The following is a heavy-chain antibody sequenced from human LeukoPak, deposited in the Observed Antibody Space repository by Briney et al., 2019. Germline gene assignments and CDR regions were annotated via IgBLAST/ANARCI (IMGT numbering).Heavy chain of an antibody. D-gene: IGHD2-2*01. V-gene: IGHV4-4*07. J-gene: IGHJ5*02. CDR1: GGSISNYY. CDR2: FYARGNT. Sequence: SETLSLTCNVSGGSISNYYWNWIRQPAGKGLEWIGRFYARGNTNYNPSLKSRVTMSVDTSKNQFSLKLNSVTAADTAVYYCARQSTSGYQLPDNWFDPWGQGTLVTVSS. CDR3: ARQSTSGYQLPDNWFDP.